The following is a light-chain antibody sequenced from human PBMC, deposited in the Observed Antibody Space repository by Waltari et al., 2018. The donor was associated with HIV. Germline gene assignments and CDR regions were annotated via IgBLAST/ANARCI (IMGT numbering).Light chain of an antibody. CDR1: QTVYGD. CDR2: DTS. Sequence: IQLTQHPPALSVSPGGRAVLSCRASQTVYGDLAWYQFHPGQPPTLLVDDTSVRATGVPERFRGSGSGTDFTRTISGLQSEDFAVYYCQQYHVRSPLTFGGGT. V-gene: IGKV3D-15*01. J-gene: IGKJ4*01. CDR3: QQYHVRSPLT.